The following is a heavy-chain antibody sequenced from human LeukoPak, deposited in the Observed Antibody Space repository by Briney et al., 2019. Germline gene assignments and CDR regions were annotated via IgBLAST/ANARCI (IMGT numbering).Heavy chain of an antibody. CDR1: GFTFSSYG. J-gene: IGHJ2*01. Sequence: GGSLRLSCAASGFTFSSYGMQWVRQAPGKGLEGVAVISYEGSNKYYADSVKGRFTLSRDNSKNTLYLQMNSLRAEDTAVYYCAKGTYYYGSTESTGSWYFDLWGRGTLVTVSS. V-gene: IGHV3-30*18. D-gene: IGHD3-10*01. CDR2: ISYEGSNK. CDR3: AKGTYYYGSTESTGSWYFDL.